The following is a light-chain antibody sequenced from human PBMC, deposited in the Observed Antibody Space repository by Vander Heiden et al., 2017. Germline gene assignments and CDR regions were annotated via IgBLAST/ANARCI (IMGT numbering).Light chain of an antibody. Sequence: IVLPPSPATLSLSPGEGATLSCRGSESVSSNLAWYQQKPGQAHRLLIYDESNRATGIPARLRGSGSGTDFTLTISSLEPEDVAVYYCQQRSNWPFSLTFGGGTKVEIK. V-gene: IGKV3-11*01. CDR2: DES. J-gene: IGKJ4*01. CDR1: ESVSSN. CDR3: QQRSNWPFSLT.